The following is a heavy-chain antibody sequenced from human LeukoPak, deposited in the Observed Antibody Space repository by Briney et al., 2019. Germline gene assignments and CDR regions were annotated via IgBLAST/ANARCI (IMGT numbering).Heavy chain of an antibody. CDR1: GFTASGNN. J-gene: IGHJ1*01. D-gene: IGHD6-19*01. CDR2: IYSGGST. Sequence: GGSLRLSCAASGFTASGNNMSWVRQAPGKGLGWASVIYSGGSTYYADSVKGRFTISRDNSKNTLYLQMNSLRAEDTAVYYCAKDSSGFRFAEYFQHWGQGTLVTVSS. CDR3: AKDSSGFRFAEYFQH. V-gene: IGHV3-53*01.